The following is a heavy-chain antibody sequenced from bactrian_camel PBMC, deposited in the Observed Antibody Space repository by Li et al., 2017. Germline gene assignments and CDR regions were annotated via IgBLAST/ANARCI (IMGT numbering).Heavy chain of an antibody. J-gene: IGHJ4*01. CDR2: VLGPRP. V-gene: IGHV3S55*01. CDR3: KTMAPPGGRGICYNY. D-gene: IGHD3*01. Sequence: HVQLVESGGGSLQAGGSMTPSCVASGTTYGMGWFRQAPGKEREAVAVVLGPRPYYHDSVKGRFTISRDSAKSPMYLQMNSVKPEDTAKYSCKTMAPPGGRGICYNYRGRGTQVTVS. CDR1: GTTYG.